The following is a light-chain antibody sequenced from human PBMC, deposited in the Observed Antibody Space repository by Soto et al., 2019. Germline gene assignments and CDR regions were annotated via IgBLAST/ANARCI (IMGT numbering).Light chain of an antibody. V-gene: IGKV3-11*01. CDR1: QSVRNF. CDR3: QQRTNWPPGYT. J-gene: IGKJ2*01. Sequence: EIVLTQSPATLSLSPGETATLSCRARQSVRNFLAWYQQKPGQAPRLLIYDASSRAIGLPPRFSGSGSGTDFTLTISSLEPEDSAVYYCQQRTNWPPGYTFGQGTKLEI. CDR2: DAS.